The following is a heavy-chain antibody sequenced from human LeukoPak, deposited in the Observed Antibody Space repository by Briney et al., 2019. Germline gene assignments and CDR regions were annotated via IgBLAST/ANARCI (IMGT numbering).Heavy chain of an antibody. CDR3: ARVGDTSGYFYCFDN. Sequence: PSETLSLTCAVSGGSISNFYWSWVRQPAGKGLEWVGYISYGGGTTYNASLKHRLSMSMDTSKNQLSLRLSSVTAADTALYYCARVGDTSGYFYCFDNWGQGTLVTVSS. CDR1: GGSISNFY. D-gene: IGHD3-22*01. CDR2: ISYGGGT. V-gene: IGHV4-59*08. J-gene: IGHJ4*02.